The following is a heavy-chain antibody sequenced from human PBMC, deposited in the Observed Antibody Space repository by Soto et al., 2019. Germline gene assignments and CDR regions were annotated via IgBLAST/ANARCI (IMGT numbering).Heavy chain of an antibody. J-gene: IGHJ4*02. D-gene: IGHD6-19*01. CDR2: IYYSGNT. V-gene: IGHV4-59*01. Sequence: SETLSLTCTVSGVSISSYYWSWIRQPPGKGLEWIGYIYYSGNTNYNPSLKSRVTLSVDTSKSQFSLKLSSVTAADTAVYYCARDTYSSGLNYFDNWGQGTLVTVSS. CDR1: GVSISSYY. CDR3: ARDTYSSGLNYFDN.